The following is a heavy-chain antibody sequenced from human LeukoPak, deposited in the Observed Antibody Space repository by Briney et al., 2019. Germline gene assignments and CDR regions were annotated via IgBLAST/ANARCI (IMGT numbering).Heavy chain of an antibody. CDR2: IYYSGTT. V-gene: IGHV4-59*08. Sequence: SETLSLTCTVSGGSISSYYWSWIWQPPGKGLEWIGYIYYSGTTNYNPSLKSRVTMSVDTSKNQFSLNLRSVTAADTAVYHCARLKFDVLTGYYEALDYWGQGTLVTVSS. CDR3: ARLKFDVLTGYYEALDY. D-gene: IGHD3-9*01. CDR1: GGSISSYY. J-gene: IGHJ4*02.